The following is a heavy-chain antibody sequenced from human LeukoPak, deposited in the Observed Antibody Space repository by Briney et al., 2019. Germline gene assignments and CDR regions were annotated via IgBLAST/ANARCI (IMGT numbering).Heavy chain of an antibody. Sequence: SETLSLTCIVSGGSISSYYWSWIRQPAGKGLEWIGRIYTSGSTNYNPSLKSRVTMSVDTSKNQFSLKLSSVTAADTAVYYCAKDLSYSGNLPNDYWGQGTLVTVSS. D-gene: IGHD1-26*01. CDR2: IYTSGST. J-gene: IGHJ4*02. CDR1: GGSISSYY. V-gene: IGHV4-4*07. CDR3: AKDLSYSGNLPNDY.